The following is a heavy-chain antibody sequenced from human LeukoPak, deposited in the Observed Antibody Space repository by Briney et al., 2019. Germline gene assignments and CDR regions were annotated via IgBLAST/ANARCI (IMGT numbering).Heavy chain of an antibody. CDR2: IETGGEI. V-gene: IGHV3-13*01. J-gene: IGHJ3*02. CDR1: GFTFRRYD. Sequence: GGSLRLSCAASGFTFRRYDMHWIRQATGKGLEWVSAIETGGEIHYAASVKGRFTISRENAKNSLYLQMNSLRAGDTAVYYCVRVYSGENVFDIWGQGTMVTVSS. D-gene: IGHD3-16*01. CDR3: VRVYSGENVFDI.